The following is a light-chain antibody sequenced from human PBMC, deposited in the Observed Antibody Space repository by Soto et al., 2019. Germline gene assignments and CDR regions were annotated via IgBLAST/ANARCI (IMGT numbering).Light chain of an antibody. V-gene: IGKV3-20*01. CDR1: QSVSTSS. J-gene: IGKJ1*01. CDR2: GAS. Sequence: EIVLTQSPGTLSLSPGARATLSCRARQSVSTSSLAWYQQKGGQAPRLLIHGASSRATGIPDRFSGSGSGTDFTLTISRLEPEDFAVYYCQQYGSSPRTFGQGTKVDI. CDR3: QQYGSSPRT.